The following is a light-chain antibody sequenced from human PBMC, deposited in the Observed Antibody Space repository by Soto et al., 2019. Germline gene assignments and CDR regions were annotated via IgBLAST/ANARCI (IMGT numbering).Light chain of an antibody. Sequence: DIQMTQSPSSLSASVGDRVTITCRANQDISNFLAWYQQKPGKAPKLLIYSASTLQSGVPSRFSGSGSGTDFTLTIISLQPEDVATYYCQRYNSAPRTFGQGTKVEIK. J-gene: IGKJ1*01. CDR3: QRYNSAPRT. CDR2: SAS. CDR1: QDISNF. V-gene: IGKV1-27*01.